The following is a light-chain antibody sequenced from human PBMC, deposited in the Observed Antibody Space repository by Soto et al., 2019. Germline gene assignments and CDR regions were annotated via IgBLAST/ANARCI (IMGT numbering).Light chain of an antibody. V-gene: IGLV1-51*02. CDR2: END. J-gene: IGLJ3*02. Sequence: QSVLTQPPSVSAAPRQKVTISCSGSSSNIGNNFVSWYQHLPGTAPKLLIFENDKLPSWIPDRFSASKSGTSATLGITGLQTGDEADYYCGTWDSSLSAVVFGGGTKVTVL. CDR1: SSNIGNNF. CDR3: GTWDSSLSAVV.